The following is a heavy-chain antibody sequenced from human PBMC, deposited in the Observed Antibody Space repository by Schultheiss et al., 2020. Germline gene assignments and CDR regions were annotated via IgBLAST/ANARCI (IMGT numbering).Heavy chain of an antibody. D-gene: IGHD1-26*01. J-gene: IGHJ4*02. Sequence: SETLSLTCTVSGGSISSSSYYWGWIRQPPGKGLEWIGSIYYSGSTYYNPSLKSRVTISVDTSKNQFSLKLSSVTAADTAVYYCARHESGSYSPFDYWGQGTLVSLYS. CDR2: IYYSGST. CDR1: GGSISSSSYY. CDR3: ARHESGSYSPFDY. V-gene: IGHV4-39*01.